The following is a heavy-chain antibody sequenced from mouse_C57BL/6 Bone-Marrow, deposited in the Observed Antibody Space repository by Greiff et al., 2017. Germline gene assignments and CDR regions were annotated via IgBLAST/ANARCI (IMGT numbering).Heavy chain of an antibody. V-gene: IGHV1-50*01. J-gene: IGHJ3*01. CDR1: GYTFTSYW. CDR2: IEPSDSYT. D-gene: IGHD3-1*01. Sequence: VQLQQPGAELVKPGASVKLSCKASGYTFTSYWMQWVKLRPGQGLEWIGEIEPSDSYTNYNQKFKGKATLTVYTSSSTAFMKLSSLTSEDSAVYYCASPGAWFAYWGQGTLVTVSA. CDR3: ASPGAWFAY.